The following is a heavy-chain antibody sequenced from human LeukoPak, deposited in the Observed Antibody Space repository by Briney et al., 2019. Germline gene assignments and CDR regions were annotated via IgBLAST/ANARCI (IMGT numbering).Heavy chain of an antibody. Sequence: SETLSLTCTVSGGSTRSYYWSWIRQPPGEGLEWIGYIYYSGSTNYNPSLKSRVTISVDTSKNQFSLKLSSVTAADTAVYYCARHLPYYDILTGYYPSHFDYWGQGTLVTVSS. CDR2: IYYSGST. CDR1: GGSTRSYY. D-gene: IGHD3-9*01. V-gene: IGHV4-59*08. J-gene: IGHJ4*02. CDR3: ARHLPYYDILTGYYPSHFDY.